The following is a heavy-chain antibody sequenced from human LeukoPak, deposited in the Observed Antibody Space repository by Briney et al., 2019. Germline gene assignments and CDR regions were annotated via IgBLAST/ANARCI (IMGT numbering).Heavy chain of an antibody. Sequence: PGGSLRLSCAASGFTFSSYWMSWVRQAPGKGLEWVANIKQDGSEKYYVDSVKGRFTISRDNAKNSLYLQMNSLRAEDTAVYYCARAYGGKASPFDYWGQGTLVTVSS. CDR1: GFTFSSYW. CDR2: IKQDGSEK. CDR3: ARAYGGKASPFDY. V-gene: IGHV3-7*04. D-gene: IGHD4-23*01. J-gene: IGHJ4*02.